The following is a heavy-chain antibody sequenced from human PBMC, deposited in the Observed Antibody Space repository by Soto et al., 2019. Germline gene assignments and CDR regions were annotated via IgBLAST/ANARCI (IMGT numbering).Heavy chain of an antibody. CDR3: ARVGGYGDFDY. J-gene: IGHJ4*02. CDR2: ISYDGYNK. V-gene: IGHV3-30-3*01. CDR1: GFSFSDNS. Sequence: QVQLVESGGGVVQPGRSLRLSCVASGFSFSDNSMHWVRQVPGKGLEWVAVISYDGYNKHYADSVKGRFTISRDNSKNTLYLQLNSLRIEGTTVYYCARVGGYGDFDYWGQGTLVTVSS. D-gene: IGHD5-12*01.